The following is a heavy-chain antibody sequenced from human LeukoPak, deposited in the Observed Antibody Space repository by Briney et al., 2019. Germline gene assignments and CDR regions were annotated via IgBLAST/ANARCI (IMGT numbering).Heavy chain of an antibody. CDR2: IYYSGST. V-gene: IGHV4-59*08. Sequence: SETLSLTCTVSGGSISSYYWSWIRQPPGKGLEWIGYIYYSGSTNYNPSLKSRVTISVDTSKNQFSLKLSSVTAADTAVYYCARWYYYDSSGPLFDYWGQGTLVTVSS. D-gene: IGHD3-22*01. CDR3: ARWYYYDSSGPLFDY. CDR1: GGSISSYY. J-gene: IGHJ4*02.